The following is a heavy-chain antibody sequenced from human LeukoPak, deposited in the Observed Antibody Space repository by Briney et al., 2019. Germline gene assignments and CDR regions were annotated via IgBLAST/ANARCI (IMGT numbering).Heavy chain of an antibody. Sequence: SETLSLTCAVSGGSISSSNWWSWVRQPPGKGLEWIGEIYHSGSTNYNPSLKSRVTISVDTSKNQFSLKLSSVTAADTAVYYCAETGSPLANYYYYGMDVWGQGTTVTVSS. CDR1: GGSISSSNW. V-gene: IGHV4-4*02. CDR3: AETGSPLANYYYYGMDV. D-gene: IGHD6-19*01. J-gene: IGHJ6*02. CDR2: IYHSGST.